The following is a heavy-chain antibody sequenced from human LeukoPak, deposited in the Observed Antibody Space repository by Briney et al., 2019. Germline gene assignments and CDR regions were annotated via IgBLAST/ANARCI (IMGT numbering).Heavy chain of an antibody. CDR1: ARSFSGYY. CDR3: ATKDSSSYHYSALDI. D-gene: IGHD3-22*01. V-gene: IGHV4-34*01. CDR2: INHSGST. J-gene: IGHJ3*02. Sequence: EPSETLSLTCAVYARSFSGYYWSWIRQPPGKGLGWIGEINHSGSTNYNTSLKSRVTISVDTSKNQFSLKLSSVTAADTAIYYCATKDSSSYHYSALDIWGRGTMVTVSS.